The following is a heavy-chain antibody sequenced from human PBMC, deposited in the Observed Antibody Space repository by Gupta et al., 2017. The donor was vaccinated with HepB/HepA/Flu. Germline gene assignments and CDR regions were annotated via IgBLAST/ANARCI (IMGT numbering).Heavy chain of an antibody. CDR2: ISGSGGST. Sequence: EVQLLESGGGLVQPGGSLRLSCAASGFTFSSYAMSWVRQAPGKGLEWVSAISGSGGSTYYADSVKGRFTISRDNSKNTLYLQMNSLRAEDTAVYYCAKRPGYCSGGSCYSQGPRVYYYYMDVWGKGTTVTVSS. CDR1: GFTFSSYA. J-gene: IGHJ6*03. D-gene: IGHD2-15*01. CDR3: AKRPGYCSGGSCYSQGPRVYYYYMDV. V-gene: IGHV3-23*01.